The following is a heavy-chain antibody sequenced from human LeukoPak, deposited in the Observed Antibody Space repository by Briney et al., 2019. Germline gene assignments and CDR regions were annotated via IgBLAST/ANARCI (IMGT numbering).Heavy chain of an antibody. Sequence: SQTLSLTCTVSGGSISSGGYYWSWIRQHPGKGLEWIGYIYYSGSTYYNPSLESRVTISVDTSKNQFSLKLSSVTAADTAVYYCARGRRTTVTVGYFDLWGRGTLVTVSS. CDR2: IYYSGST. CDR1: GGSISSGGYY. CDR3: ARGRRTTVTVGYFDL. D-gene: IGHD4-17*01. V-gene: IGHV4-31*03. J-gene: IGHJ2*01.